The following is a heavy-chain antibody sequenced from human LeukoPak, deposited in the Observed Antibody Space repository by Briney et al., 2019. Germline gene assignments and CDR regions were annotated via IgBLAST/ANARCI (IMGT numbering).Heavy chain of an antibody. D-gene: IGHD5-24*01. J-gene: IGHJ4*02. CDR1: GGTFTSYA. V-gene: IGHV1-69*05. Sequence: SVTLSCKASGGTFTSYAISWVRKAHGPGRERMGRIIPNFGAGNYAQKFQGRVTITTDESTSTAYMGVSSLRCEGTAVYYCASSRDGYNQDWGQGTLVTVSS. CDR3: ASSRDGYNQD. CDR2: IIPNFGAG.